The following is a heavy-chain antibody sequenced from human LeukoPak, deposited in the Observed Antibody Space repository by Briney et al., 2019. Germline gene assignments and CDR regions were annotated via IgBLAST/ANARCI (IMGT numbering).Heavy chain of an antibody. Sequence: SQTLSLTCTVSGGSISSGGYYWSWIRQHPGKGLEWIGYIYYSGSTYYNPSLKSRVTISVDTSKNQFSLKLSSVTAADTAVYYCARDGGYDFWSGYYTKVYWFDPWGQGTLVTVSS. CDR3: ARDGGYDFWSGYYTKVYWFDP. J-gene: IGHJ5*02. V-gene: IGHV4-31*03. CDR2: IYYSGST. D-gene: IGHD3-3*01. CDR1: GGSISSGGYY.